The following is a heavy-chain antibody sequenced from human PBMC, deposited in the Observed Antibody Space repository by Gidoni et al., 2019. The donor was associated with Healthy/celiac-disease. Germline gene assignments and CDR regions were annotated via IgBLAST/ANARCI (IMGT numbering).Heavy chain of an antibody. Sequence: QVQLVQSGAEVKKPGASVKVSCKASGYTFTSYGISWVRQSPGQGLEWMGWISAYNGNTNYAQKLQGRVTMTTDTSTSTAYMELRSLRSDDTAVYYCARDLPKLELLRSPYYYYGMDVWGQGTTVTVSS. V-gene: IGHV1-18*04. D-gene: IGHD1-7*01. CDR2: ISAYNGNT. CDR3: ARDLPKLELLRSPYYYYGMDV. CDR1: GYTFTSYG. J-gene: IGHJ6*02.